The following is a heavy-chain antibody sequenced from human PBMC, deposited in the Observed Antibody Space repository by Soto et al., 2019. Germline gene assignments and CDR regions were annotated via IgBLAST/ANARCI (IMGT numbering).Heavy chain of an antibody. CDR2: IWNDGSHA. CDR1: GFPFRSYG. J-gene: IGHJ4*02. CDR3: ARDQTDSGGYSDS. Sequence: QVQLVESGGGVVQPGGSLRLSCEGSGFPFRSYGIQWVRQAPGKGLEWLGLIWNDGSHAYYADSVKGRFTISRDNSKNTVFLQVSNLRAEDTAGYFCARDQTDSGGYSDSWGQGTLVTVSS. D-gene: IGHD2-15*01. V-gene: IGHV3-33*01.